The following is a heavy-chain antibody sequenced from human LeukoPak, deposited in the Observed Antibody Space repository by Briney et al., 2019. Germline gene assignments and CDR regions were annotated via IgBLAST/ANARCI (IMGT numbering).Heavy chain of an antibody. D-gene: IGHD2-15*01. V-gene: IGHV4-34*01. CDR2: INHSGST. CDR3: ARGGYCSGGSCYLNYWYFDL. Sequence: SETLSLTCAVYGGSFSGYYWSWIRQPPGKGLEWIGEINHSGSTNYNPSLKSRVTISVDTSKNQFSLKLSSVTAADTAVYYCARGGYCSGGSCYLNYWYFDLWGRGILVTVSS. J-gene: IGHJ2*01. CDR1: GGSFSGYY.